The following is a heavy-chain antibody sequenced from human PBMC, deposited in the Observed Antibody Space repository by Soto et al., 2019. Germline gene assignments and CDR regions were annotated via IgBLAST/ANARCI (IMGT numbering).Heavy chain of an antibody. J-gene: IGHJ3*02. V-gene: IGHV4-31*03. CDR3: ARDLSVCSGGSCYLDAFDI. D-gene: IGHD2-15*01. CDR2: IYYSGST. Sequence: QVQLQESGPGLVKPSQTLSLTGTVSGGSISSGGYSWSWIRQHQGKGLEWIGYIYYSGSTYYNPSIQSRVTISVDTSKNQFSLKLSSVTAADTAVYYCARDLSVCSGGSCYLDAFDIWGQGTMVTVSS. CDR1: GGSISSGGYS.